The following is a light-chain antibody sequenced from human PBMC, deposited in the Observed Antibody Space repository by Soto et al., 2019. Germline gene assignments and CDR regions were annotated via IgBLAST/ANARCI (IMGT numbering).Light chain of an antibody. Sequence: DIQMTQSPSTLSSSLGDRVTITCRASQSVSNFLAWYQQKTGKDPKLLISAASTLQSGVPSRFSGSGSGTDFTLTITRLQPEDVATYYCQQYSSAITFGQGTRLEIK. CDR1: QSVSNF. J-gene: IGKJ5*01. CDR3: QQYSSAIT. V-gene: IGKV1-27*01. CDR2: AAS.